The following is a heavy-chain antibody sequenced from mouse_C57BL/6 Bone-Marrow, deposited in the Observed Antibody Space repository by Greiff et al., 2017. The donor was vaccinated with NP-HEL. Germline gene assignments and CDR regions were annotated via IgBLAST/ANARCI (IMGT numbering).Heavy chain of an antibody. CDR2: IYPSDSET. J-gene: IGHJ2*01. V-gene: IGHV1-52*01. CDR1: GYTFTSYW. Sequence: QVQLQQPGAELVRPGSSVKLSCKASGYTFTSYWMHWVKQRPIQGLEWIGNIYPSDSETNYNQKFKDKATLTADKSSSTAYMQLSSLTSEDSAVYYCARAIFDYWGQGTTLTVSA. CDR3: ARAIFDY.